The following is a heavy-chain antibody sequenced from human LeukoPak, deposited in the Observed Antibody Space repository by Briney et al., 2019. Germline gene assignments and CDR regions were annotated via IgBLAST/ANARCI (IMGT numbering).Heavy chain of an antibody. J-gene: IGHJ4*02. CDR3: AKEKYYYGSGRPFDY. D-gene: IGHD3-10*01. CDR2: ISGSGGTT. V-gene: IGHV3-23*01. CDR1: GFTFSSYA. Sequence: GGSLRLSCAASGFTFSSYAMSWVRQAPGKGLEWVSAISGSGGTTYYADSVKGRFTISRDNSKNTLYLQMNSLRAEDTAVYYCAKEKYYYGSGRPFDYWGQGTLVTVSS.